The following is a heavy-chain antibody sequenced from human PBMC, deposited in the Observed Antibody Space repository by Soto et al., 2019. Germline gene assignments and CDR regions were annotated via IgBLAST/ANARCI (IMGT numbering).Heavy chain of an antibody. CDR2: ISSSSSYI. CDR1: GFTFSSYS. J-gene: IGHJ3*02. Sequence: EVQLVESGGGLVKPGGSLRLSCAASGFTFSSYSMNWVRQAPGKGLEWVSSISSSSSYIYYADSVKGRFTISRDNAKHSRYPQRNSRRAEDTAVYYCARDYDYIGGSYQDAFAIWGQGTMFTVSS. D-gene: IGHD3-16*02. V-gene: IGHV3-21*01. CDR3: ARDYDYIGGSYQDAFAI.